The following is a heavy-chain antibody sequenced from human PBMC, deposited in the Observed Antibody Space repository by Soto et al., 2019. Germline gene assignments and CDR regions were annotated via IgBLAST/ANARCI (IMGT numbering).Heavy chain of an antibody. J-gene: IGHJ6*02. CDR2: ISYDGSNK. CDR1: GFTFSSYG. V-gene: IGHV3-30*18. D-gene: IGHD1-1*01. CDR3: AKDQDAKLEPPSFYYYYGMDV. Sequence: GGSLRLSCAASGFTFSSYGMHWVRQAPGKGLEWVAVISYDGSNKYYADSVKGRFTISRDNSKNTLYLQMNSLRAEDTAVYYCAKDQDAKLEPPSFYYYYGMDVWGQGTTGTVAS.